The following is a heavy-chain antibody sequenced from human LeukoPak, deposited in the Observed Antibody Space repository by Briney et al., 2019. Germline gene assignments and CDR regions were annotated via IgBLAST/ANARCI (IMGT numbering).Heavy chain of an antibody. CDR1: GYTFTGYY. CDR3: AIVWGSYRFPQSDALDI. D-gene: IGHD3-16*02. V-gene: IGHV1-2*02. Sequence: GASVKVSCKASGYTFTGYYMHWVRQAPGQGLEWMGWINPNSGGTNYAQKFQGRVTMTRDTSISTAYMELSRLRSDDTAVYYCAIVWGSYRFPQSDALDIWGQGTMVTVSS. CDR2: INPNSGGT. J-gene: IGHJ3*02.